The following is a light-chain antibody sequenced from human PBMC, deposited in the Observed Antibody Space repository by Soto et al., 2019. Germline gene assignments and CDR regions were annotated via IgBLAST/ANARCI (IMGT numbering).Light chain of an antibody. CDR3: SSYTTSNTRQIV. CDR1: SSDVGGYNY. Sequence: QSALTQPASVSGSPGQSITISCTGTSSDVGGYNYVSWYQHHPGKAPKLMIYDLSNRPSGVSNRFSGSKSGNTASLTISGLQPEDEADYYCSSYTTSNTRQIVFGSGTKVIVL. J-gene: IGLJ1*01. V-gene: IGLV2-14*03. CDR2: DLS.